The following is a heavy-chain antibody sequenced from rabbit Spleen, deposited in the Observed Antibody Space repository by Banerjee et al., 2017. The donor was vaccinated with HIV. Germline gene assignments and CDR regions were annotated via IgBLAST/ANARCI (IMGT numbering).Heavy chain of an antibody. CDR3: ARDTSTSFSTYGMDL. Sequence: QSLEESGGDLVKPGASLTLTCTASGVSFSSSSYMCWVRQAPGKGLEWIGCIGSNSGGTWYATWAKGRFTISKTSNTVDLKMTSLIVADTATYFCARDTSTSFSTYGMDLWGPGTLVTVS. CDR1: GVSFSSSSY. CDR2: IGSNSGGT. V-gene: IGHV1S40*01. D-gene: IGHD1-1*01. J-gene: IGHJ6*01.